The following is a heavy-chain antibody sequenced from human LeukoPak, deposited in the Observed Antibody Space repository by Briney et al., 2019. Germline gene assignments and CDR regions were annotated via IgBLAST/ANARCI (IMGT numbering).Heavy chain of an antibody. Sequence: GGSLRLSCAASGFTFSSYGMHWVRQAPGKGLECVAVISYDGSNKYYADSVKGRFTISRDNSKNTLYLQMNSLRAEDTAVYYCAKDRGYSYGGVDYWGQGTLVTVSS. V-gene: IGHV3-30*18. CDR3: AKDRGYSYGGVDY. CDR1: GFTFSSYG. CDR2: ISYDGSNK. J-gene: IGHJ4*02. D-gene: IGHD5-18*01.